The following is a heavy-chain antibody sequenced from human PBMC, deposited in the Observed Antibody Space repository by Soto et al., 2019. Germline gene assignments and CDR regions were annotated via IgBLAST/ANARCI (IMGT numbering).Heavy chain of an antibody. V-gene: IGHV4-39*01. CDR3: VRLRGRGSPACFDS. D-gene: IGHD3-10*01. Sequence: QLQESGPGLMKSSETLSLTCTVSGVSITRSSYSWGWFRQSPGKGLECIGNAHHHSGSSSFNPPPTRLSATPTDTSATGLSLNVQSAPASDTATYYCVRLRGRGSPACFDSWGPGTPASVSS. CDR2: AHHHSGSS. CDR1: GVSITRSSYS. J-gene: IGHJ4*02.